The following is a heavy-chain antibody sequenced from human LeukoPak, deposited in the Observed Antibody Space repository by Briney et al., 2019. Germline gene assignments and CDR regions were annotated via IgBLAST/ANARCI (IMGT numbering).Heavy chain of an antibody. CDR1: GFTFSRYW. CDR3: ASVSITVAERDYMDV. CDR2: IKQDGSEK. Sequence: GGSLRLSCAASGFTFSRYWMSWIRQAPGKELEWVANIKQDGSEKYYVDSVKGRFTISRDNAKNSLSLQMNSLRAEDTAVYYCASVSITVAERDYMDVWSKGTTVTVSS. J-gene: IGHJ6*03. V-gene: IGHV3-7*01. D-gene: IGHD6-19*01.